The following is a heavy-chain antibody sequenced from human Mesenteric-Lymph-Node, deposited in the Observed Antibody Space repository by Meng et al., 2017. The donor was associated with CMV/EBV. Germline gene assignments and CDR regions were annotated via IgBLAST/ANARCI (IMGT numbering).Heavy chain of an antibody. D-gene: IGHD2-2*01. V-gene: IGHV3-30*04. CDR3: ARAQDIAVEPATMPLGMDV. CDR2: TSYDGSNE. Sequence: GGSLRLSCAASGFTFSSYPIHWVRQAAGKGLEWVAVTSYDGSNEYYADSVKGRFTISRDNARNLLYLQMNSLRAEDTAVYYCARAQDIAVEPATMPLGMDVWGQGTTVTVSS. J-gene: IGHJ6*02. CDR1: GFTFSSYP.